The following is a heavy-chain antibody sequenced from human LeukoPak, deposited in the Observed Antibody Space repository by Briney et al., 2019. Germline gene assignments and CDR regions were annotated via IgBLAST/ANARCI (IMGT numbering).Heavy chain of an antibody. CDR3: ATIYGDYSGY. CDR2: IYPGDSTS. Sequence: GESLQISCKGSGYPFGSYWIGWVRHMPGKGLEWMGSIYPGDSTSKYSPSVQGQVTFSADTSINTAYLQWSSLKASDTAMYYCATIYGDYSGYWGQGTLVTVSS. D-gene: IGHD4-17*01. CDR1: GYPFGSYW. V-gene: IGHV5-51*01. J-gene: IGHJ4*02.